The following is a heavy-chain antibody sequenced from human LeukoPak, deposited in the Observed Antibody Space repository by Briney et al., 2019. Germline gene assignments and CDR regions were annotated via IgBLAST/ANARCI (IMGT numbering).Heavy chain of an antibody. D-gene: IGHD2-2*01. V-gene: IGHV4-59*01. Sequence: SETLSLTCTVSGGSISSYYWSWIRQPPGKGLEWIGYIYYSGSTNYNPPLKSRVTISVDTSKNQFSLKLSSVTAADTAVYYCARTSYNWFDPWGQGTLVTVSS. CDR3: ARTSYNWFDP. J-gene: IGHJ5*02. CDR2: IYYSGST. CDR1: GGSISSYY.